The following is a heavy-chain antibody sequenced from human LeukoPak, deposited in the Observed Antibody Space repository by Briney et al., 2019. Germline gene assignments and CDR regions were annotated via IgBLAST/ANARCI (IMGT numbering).Heavy chain of an antibody. Sequence: GGSLRLSCAASGFTVSSYYMSWVRQAPGKGLEWVSVIYSGGSTYYADSVKGRFTISRDNSKNTLYLQMNSLRAEDTAVYYCARESYDSSGYGAFDIWGQGTMVTVSS. V-gene: IGHV3-53*01. CDR1: GFTVSSYY. CDR2: IYSGGST. J-gene: IGHJ3*02. D-gene: IGHD3-22*01. CDR3: ARESYDSSGYGAFDI.